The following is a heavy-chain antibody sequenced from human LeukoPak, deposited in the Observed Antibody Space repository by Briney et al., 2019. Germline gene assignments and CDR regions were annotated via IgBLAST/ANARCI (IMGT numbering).Heavy chain of an antibody. CDR1: GGSISNYY. CDR3: ARGVVVVPAAAGWFDP. CDR2: IYYSGST. Sequence: SETLSLTCTVSGGSISNYYWSWIRQPPGKGLEWIGYIYYSGSTNYNPSLKSRVTISVDTSKNQFSLKLSSVTAADTAVYYCARGVVVVPAAAGWFDPWGQGTLVTVSS. V-gene: IGHV4-59*01. D-gene: IGHD2-2*01. J-gene: IGHJ5*02.